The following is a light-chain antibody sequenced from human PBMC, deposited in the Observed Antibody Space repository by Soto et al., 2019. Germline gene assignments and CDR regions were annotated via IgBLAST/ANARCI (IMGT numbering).Light chain of an antibody. J-gene: IGKJ4*01. CDR3: QQYNNWPLT. CDR1: QSVSSN. CDR2: GAS. Sequence: EIVMTQSPATLSVSPGERATLSCRASQSVSSNLAWYQQKPGQAPRLLIYGASTRATGIPARCSGSGAGTEFTLTSSSLQSEDVAGYYGQQYNNWPLTFGGGTKVEIK. V-gene: IGKV3-15*01.